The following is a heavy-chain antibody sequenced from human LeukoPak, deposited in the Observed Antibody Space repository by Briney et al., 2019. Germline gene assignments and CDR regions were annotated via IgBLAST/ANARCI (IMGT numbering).Heavy chain of an antibody. J-gene: IGHJ5*02. CDR3: ATYSNWGWFDP. V-gene: IGHV3-74*01. Sequence: PGGSLRLSCAASGFTFSSYWMHWVRQAPGKGLVWVSRINSDGSSTSYADSVKGRFTISRDNAKNTLYLQMNSLRAEDTAVYYCATYSNWGWFDPWGQGTLVTVSS. CDR1: GFTFSSYW. D-gene: IGHD4-11*01. CDR2: INSDGSST.